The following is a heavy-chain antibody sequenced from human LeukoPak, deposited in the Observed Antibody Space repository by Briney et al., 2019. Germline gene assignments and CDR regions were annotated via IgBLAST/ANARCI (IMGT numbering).Heavy chain of an antibody. J-gene: IGHJ5*02. V-gene: IGHV4-34*01. CDR2: INHSGST. D-gene: IGHD2-2*01. Sequence: PSETLSLTCAVYGGSFSGYYWSWIRQPPGKGLEWIGEINHSGSTNYNPSLKSRATISVDTSKNQFSLKLSSVTAADTAVYYCAGLLGYCCSISCVDPWGQGTLVTVSS. CDR1: GGSFSGYY. CDR3: AGLLGYCCSISCVDP.